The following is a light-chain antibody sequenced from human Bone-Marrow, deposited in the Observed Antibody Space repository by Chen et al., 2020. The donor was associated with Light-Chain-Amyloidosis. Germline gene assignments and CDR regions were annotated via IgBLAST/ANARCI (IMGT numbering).Light chain of an antibody. Sequence: IVLTQSPGTLSLSPGEGANLSCRASQTISSNYLTWYQQKPGKAPKLLIYEVSTLDSGVPSRYSGSTSGTEFSLTISSLQPDECATYCCQQYYNYPTFGGGPKVEIK. CDR2: EVS. J-gene: IGKJ4*01. CDR1: QTISSNY. CDR3: QQYYNYPT. V-gene: IGKV3D-7*01.